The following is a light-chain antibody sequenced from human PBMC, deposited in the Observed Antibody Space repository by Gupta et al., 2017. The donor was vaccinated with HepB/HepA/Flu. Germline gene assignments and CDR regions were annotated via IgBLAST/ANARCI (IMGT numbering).Light chain of an antibody. J-gene: IGKJ1*01. CDR2: SAS. CDR3: QQIHIPRT. Sequence: DIQLTQSPSFLSASVGDSVSITCRASQSIDAYLNWYRQKPGEAPKLLIYSASTLHSGIPSRFSGRGSGTDFTLTSSQREHEDVANYCGQQIHIPRTFGQGTRVEIK. V-gene: IGKV1-39*01. CDR1: QSIDAY.